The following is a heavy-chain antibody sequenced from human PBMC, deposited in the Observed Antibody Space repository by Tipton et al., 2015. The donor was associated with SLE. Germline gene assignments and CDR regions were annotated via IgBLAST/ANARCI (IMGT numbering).Heavy chain of an antibody. Sequence: TLSLTCAVYGGSFSGYYWSWIRQPPGKGLEWIGEINHSGSTNYNPSLKSRVTISVDTSKNQFSLKLSSVTAADTAVYYCARGRGAFDIWGQRTMVTVSS. CDR3: ARGRGAFDI. V-gene: IGHV4-34*01. CDR2: INHSGST. J-gene: IGHJ3*02. CDR1: GGSFSGYY.